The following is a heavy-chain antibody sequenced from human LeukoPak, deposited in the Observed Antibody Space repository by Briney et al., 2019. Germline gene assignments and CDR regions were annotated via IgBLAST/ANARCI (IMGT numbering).Heavy chain of an antibody. CDR3: ARQSGTYIAH. V-gene: IGHV4-59*08. Sequence: SETLSLTCTVSGGSIRSYYWSWIRQPPGKGLEWIGYLFYSGSTNYNPSLKSRVPTSVDTSKNQFSVAVTSVTAADTAVYYRARQSGTYIAHWGQGILVTVSS. J-gene: IGHJ4*02. D-gene: IGHD1-26*01. CDR1: GGSIRSYY. CDR2: LFYSGST.